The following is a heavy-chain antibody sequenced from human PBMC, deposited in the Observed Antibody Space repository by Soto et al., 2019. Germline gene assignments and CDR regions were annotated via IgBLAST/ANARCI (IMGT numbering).Heavy chain of an antibody. D-gene: IGHD3-3*01. CDR3: AKGGRFPEARYYFLDV. J-gene: IGHJ6*03. V-gene: IGHV4-34*01. CDR1: DESFSGYY. CDR2: INDSGST. Sequence: SETMSLSCGVDDESFSGYYWSCIRQPPGKGLEWIGEINDSGSTNHKPSLKSRVTMSIDTSKNQFSLNLRSVTAADTGVYYCAKGGRFPEARYYFLDVWGNGTTVTVSS.